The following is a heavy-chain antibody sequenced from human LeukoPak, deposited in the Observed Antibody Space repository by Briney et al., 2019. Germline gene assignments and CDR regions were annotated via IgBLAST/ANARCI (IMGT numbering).Heavy chain of an antibody. D-gene: IGHD3-16*01. V-gene: IGHV4-59*12. CDR2: ILYNGDT. Sequence: SETLSLTCTVSGGSISSYYWSWIRQPPGKGLEWVGYILYNGDTNYNPSLKSRVTISVDRSKNQFSLKLSSVTAADTAVYYCARGSPLGAYFDYWGQGTLVTVSS. CDR3: ARGSPLGAYFDY. CDR1: GGSISSYY. J-gene: IGHJ4*02.